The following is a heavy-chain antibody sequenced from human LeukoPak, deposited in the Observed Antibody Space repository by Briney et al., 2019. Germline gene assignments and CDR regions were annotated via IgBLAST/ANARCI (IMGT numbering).Heavy chain of an antibody. Sequence: PGGSLRLSCAASGFTFSTYAMSWVRQTPGKGLEWVSAISGSGGSTYYADSVKGRFTISRDNSKNTLYLQMNSLRAGDTAVYYCARGIVGATSWFDPWGQGTLVTVSS. J-gene: IGHJ5*02. CDR1: GFTFSTYA. CDR2: ISGSGGST. D-gene: IGHD1-26*01. CDR3: ARGIVGATSWFDP. V-gene: IGHV3-23*01.